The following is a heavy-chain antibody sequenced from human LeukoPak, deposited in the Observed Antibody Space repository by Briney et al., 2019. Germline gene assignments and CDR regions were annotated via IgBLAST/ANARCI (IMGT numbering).Heavy chain of an antibody. CDR2: TYYSGST. J-gene: IGHJ4*02. D-gene: IGHD1-1*01. CDR3: ARRTVRPYTLDY. V-gene: IGHV4-39*01. CDR1: GGSISSSSYY. Sequence: SETLSLTCTVSGGSISSSSYYWGWIRQPPGKGLEWIGSTYYSGSTYYNPSLKSRVTISVDTSKNQFSLKLSSVTAADTAVYYCARRTVRPYTLDYWGQGTLVTVSS.